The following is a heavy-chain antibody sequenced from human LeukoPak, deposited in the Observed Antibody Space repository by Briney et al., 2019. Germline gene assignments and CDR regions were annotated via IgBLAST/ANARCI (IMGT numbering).Heavy chain of an antibody. V-gene: IGHV3-74*01. CDR3: ARGPRGDFWSGCYSTYYYYGMDV. CDR1: GFTFSSYW. D-gene: IGHD3-3*01. CDR2: INSDGSST. Sequence: GGSLRLSCAASGFTFSSYWMHWVRQAPGKGLVWVSRINSDGSSTSYADSVKGRFTISRDNAKNTLYLQMNSLRAEDTAVYYCARGPRGDFWSGCYSTYYYYGMDVWGQGTTVTVSS. J-gene: IGHJ6*02.